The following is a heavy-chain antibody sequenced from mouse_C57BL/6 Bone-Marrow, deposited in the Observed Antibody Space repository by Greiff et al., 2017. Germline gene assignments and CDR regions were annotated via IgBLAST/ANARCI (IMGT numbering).Heavy chain of an antibody. CDR1: GYAFSSSW. J-gene: IGHJ2*01. V-gene: IGHV1-82*01. CDR3: AKGPFDY. D-gene: IGHD3-3*01. CDR2: IYPGDGDT. Sequence: QVQLQQSGPELVKPGASVKISCKASGYAFSSSWMNWVKQRPGKGLEWIGRIYPGDGDTNYNGKFKGKATLTADKSSSTASMQLSSLTSEDSAVYFCAKGPFDYWGQGTTLTVSS.